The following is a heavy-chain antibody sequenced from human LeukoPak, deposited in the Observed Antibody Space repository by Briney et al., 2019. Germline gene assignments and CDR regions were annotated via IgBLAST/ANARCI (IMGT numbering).Heavy chain of an antibody. CDR2: INHSGST. CDR3: ARGRVGATLGY. V-gene: IGHV4-34*01. J-gene: IGHJ4*02. D-gene: IGHD1-26*01. Sequence: PSETLSLTCAVYGGSFSGYYWSWVRQPPGKGLEWIGEINHSGSTNYNPSLKSRVTISVDTSKNQFSLKLSSVTAADTAVYYCARGRVGATLGYWGQGTLVTVSS. CDR1: GGSFSGYY.